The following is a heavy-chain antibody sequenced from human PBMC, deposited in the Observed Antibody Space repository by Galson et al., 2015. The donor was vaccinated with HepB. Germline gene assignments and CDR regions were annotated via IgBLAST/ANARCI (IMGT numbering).Heavy chain of an antibody. CDR2: IYYSGNP. CDR1: GGSISSNTYY. J-gene: IGHJ6*02. Sequence: SETLSLTCTVSGGSISSNTYYWGWIRQPPGMGLEWIGSIYYSGNPYYNPSLKSRVTISVDTSKNQFSLKLSSVTAADTAVYYCARYYPRYYYGMDVWGQGTTVTVSS. V-gene: IGHV4-39*01. CDR3: ARYYPRYYYGMDV. D-gene: IGHD1-26*01.